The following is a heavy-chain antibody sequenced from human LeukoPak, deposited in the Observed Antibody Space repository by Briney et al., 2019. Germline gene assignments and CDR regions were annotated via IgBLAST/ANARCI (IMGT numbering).Heavy chain of an antibody. V-gene: IGHV4-30-2*01. CDR3: ARSGRLQAHAFDI. CDR1: GGSISSGGYS. CDR2: IYHSGST. J-gene: IGHJ3*02. Sequence: SQTLSLTCAVSGGSISSGGYSWSWIRQPPGKGLEWIGSIYHSGSTYYNPSLKSRVTISVDRSKNQFSLKLSSVTAADTAVYYCARSGRLQAHAFDIWGQGTMVTVSS. D-gene: IGHD5-24*01.